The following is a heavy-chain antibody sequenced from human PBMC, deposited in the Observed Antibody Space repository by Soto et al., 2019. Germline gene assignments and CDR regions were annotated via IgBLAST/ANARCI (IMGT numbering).Heavy chain of an antibody. D-gene: IGHD6-19*01. Sequence: GGSLRLSCAASGFTFDDYAMHWVRQAPGKGLEWVSGISWNSGSIGYADSVKGRFTISRDNAKNSLYLQMNSLRAEDTALYYCAKALIAVAVSAPVDYWGQGTLVTVSS. CDR2: ISWNSGSI. CDR1: GFTFDDYA. J-gene: IGHJ4*02. V-gene: IGHV3-9*01. CDR3: AKALIAVAVSAPVDY.